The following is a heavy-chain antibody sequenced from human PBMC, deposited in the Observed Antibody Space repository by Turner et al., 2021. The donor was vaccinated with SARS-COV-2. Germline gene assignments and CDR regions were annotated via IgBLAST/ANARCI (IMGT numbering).Heavy chain of an antibody. CDR3: ALGSSGSYADY. Sequence: EVQPVQSGAEAKKPGECLKIPCKGSRYSVISYRSGRGRQMAGKGVWLMGIIYPGDSDTKYSPTFQGTITISADKSNSTAYLQWGSLTASDAAMYSCALGSSGSYADYWGQGTLVTVSS. V-gene: IGHV5-51*01. D-gene: IGHD1-26*01. CDR1: RYSVISYR. J-gene: IGHJ4*02. CDR2: IYPGDSDT.